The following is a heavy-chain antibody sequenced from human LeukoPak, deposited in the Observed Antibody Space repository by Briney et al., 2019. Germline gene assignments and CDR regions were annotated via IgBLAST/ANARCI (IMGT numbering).Heavy chain of an antibody. CDR2: TYNSGSS. J-gene: IGHJ4*02. D-gene: IGHD3-10*01. CDR1: GGSISSNY. V-gene: IGHV4-59*12. Sequence: SETLSITCTVSGGSISSNYWSWIRQPPGKGLEWIGYTYNSGSSSYSPSFKSRVTISTDTPRNQFFLRLTSVTAADTAVYYCAGYYGSSQWDNWGQGTLVTDSS. CDR3: AGYYGSSQWDN.